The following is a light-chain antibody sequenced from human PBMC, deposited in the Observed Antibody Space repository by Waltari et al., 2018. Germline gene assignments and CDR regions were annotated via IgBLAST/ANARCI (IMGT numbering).Light chain of an antibody. J-gene: IGKJ1*01. CDR3: QQYYTNPRT. V-gene: IGKV4-1*01. CDR1: QSVLYNSNNKNY. Sequence: DIVMTQSPDSLTVSLGERATINCKSNQSVLYNSNNKNYVAWYQQKPGQSPKLLIYWASTRQSGVPDRFSGSGYGTDFTLTISSLQAEDVAVYHCQQYYTNPRTFGQGTKVEIK. CDR2: WAS.